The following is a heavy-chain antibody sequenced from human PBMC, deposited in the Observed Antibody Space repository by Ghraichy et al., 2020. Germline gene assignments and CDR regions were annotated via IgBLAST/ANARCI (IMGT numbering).Heavy chain of an antibody. CDR2: ISRTSDTK. Sequence: GGSLRLSCIVSGFIFDSYGMDWVRQAPGKGLEWVSYISRTSDTKYYADSVKGRFTISRDNAKNSLYLEMTGLRPEDTAVYYCAREGYCSGGTCYSVVPNYYGMDVWGQGTTVTVSS. CDR1: GFIFDSYG. V-gene: IGHV3-48*01. D-gene: IGHD2-15*01. CDR3: AREGYCSGGTCYSVVPNYYGMDV. J-gene: IGHJ6*02.